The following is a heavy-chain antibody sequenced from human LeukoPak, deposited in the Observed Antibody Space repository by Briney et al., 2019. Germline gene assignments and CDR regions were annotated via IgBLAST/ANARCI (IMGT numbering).Heavy chain of an antibody. Sequence: GGSLRLSCSASGFTFSSYALHWVRQAPGKGLELVSTISSTGGNTYYADSVKGRFTISRDNSKNTLYLQMNSLRAEDSAVYYCARCRDSESYNLLRSWGQGTLVTVSS. CDR1: GFTFSSYA. CDR3: ARCRDSESYNLLRS. J-gene: IGHJ5*02. D-gene: IGHD1-26*01. V-gene: IGHV3-64*04. CDR2: ISSTGGNT.